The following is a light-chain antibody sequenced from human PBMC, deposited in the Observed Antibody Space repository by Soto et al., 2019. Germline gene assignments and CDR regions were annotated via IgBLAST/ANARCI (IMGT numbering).Light chain of an antibody. Sequence: AIQMTQSPSSLSASVGDRVTITCRASQGIRNELGWYQQKPGKALNLLIYAASSLQSGVPSRFSGSGSGTDFTLTISSLQPEDFATYYCLQDYNYPRTFGQGTKVEIK. V-gene: IGKV1-6*01. J-gene: IGKJ1*01. CDR3: LQDYNYPRT. CDR1: QGIRNE. CDR2: AAS.